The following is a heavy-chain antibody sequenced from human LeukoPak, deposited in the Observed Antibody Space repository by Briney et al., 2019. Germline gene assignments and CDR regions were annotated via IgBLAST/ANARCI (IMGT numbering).Heavy chain of an antibody. Sequence: GGSLRLSCAASGFTFSSYSMNWVRQAPGKGLEWVSSITRSSTSTYYTDSVRGRFTISRNNAKNSLYLQMNSLRAEDTAVYYCARDNWNDAPGGFDPWGQGTLVTVSS. CDR2: ITRSSTST. D-gene: IGHD1-20*01. J-gene: IGHJ5*02. CDR1: GFTFSSYS. V-gene: IGHV3-21*01. CDR3: ARDNWNDAPGGFDP.